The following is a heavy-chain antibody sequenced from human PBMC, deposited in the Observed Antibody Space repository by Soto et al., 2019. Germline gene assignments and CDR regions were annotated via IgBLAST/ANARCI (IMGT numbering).Heavy chain of an antibody. J-gene: IGHJ5*02. V-gene: IGHV1-3*01. Sequence: ASVKVSCEASRGTFSSYAMHWVCQDPGQRLEWMGWLNPGNGNTRYSQKFQGRVTITRDTSASTAYMELSSLRSEDTAVYYCARAPLYYDFWSGSSSWGQGTLVTVSS. CDR3: ARAPLYYDFWSGSSS. CDR1: RGTFSSYA. CDR2: LNPGNGNT. D-gene: IGHD3-3*01.